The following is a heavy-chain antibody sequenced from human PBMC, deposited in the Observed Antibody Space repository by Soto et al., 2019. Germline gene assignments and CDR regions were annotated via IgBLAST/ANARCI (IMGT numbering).Heavy chain of an antibody. V-gene: IGHV3-64*01. D-gene: IGHD2-2*01. CDR1: GFTFSSYA. CDR3: AREAGYCSSTSCYAGFDY. Sequence: EVQLVESGGGLVQPGGSLRLSCAASGFTFSSYAMHWVRQAPGKGLEYVSAISSNGGSTYYANSVKGRFTISRDNSKNTXXLQMGSLRAEDMAVYYGAREAGYCSSTSCYAGFDYWGQGNLVTVSS. J-gene: IGHJ4*02. CDR2: ISSNGGST.